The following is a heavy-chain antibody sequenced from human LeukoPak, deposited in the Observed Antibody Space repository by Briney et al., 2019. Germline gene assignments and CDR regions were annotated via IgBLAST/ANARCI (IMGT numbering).Heavy chain of an antibody. CDR1: GMSITSRHY. CDR3: ARDLGETSLPNWFDP. Sequence: PSETLSLTCSVSGMSITSRHYWGWIRQPPGKGLEWIGSTSHSDSPYYNPSPESRVTISLDTSRNQFSLKLTSVTAADTAVYYCARDLGETSLPNWFDPWGQGTLVIVSS. CDR2: TSHSDSP. J-gene: IGHJ5*02. D-gene: IGHD3-16*01. V-gene: IGHV4-38-2*02.